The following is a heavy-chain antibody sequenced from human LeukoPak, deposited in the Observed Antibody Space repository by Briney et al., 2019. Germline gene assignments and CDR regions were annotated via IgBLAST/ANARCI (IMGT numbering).Heavy chain of an antibody. V-gene: IGHV3-30*02. Sequence: GGSLRLSCAASGITFSSYAMNWVRQAPGKGLEWVAFIRYDGSNKYYADSVKGRFTISRGNSKNTLYLQMNSLRAEDTAVYYCAKGLGFFPRFYDFDYWGQGTLVTVSS. J-gene: IGHJ4*02. CDR3: AKGLGFFPRFYDFDY. CDR1: GITFSSYA. D-gene: IGHD3-3*01. CDR2: IRYDGSNK.